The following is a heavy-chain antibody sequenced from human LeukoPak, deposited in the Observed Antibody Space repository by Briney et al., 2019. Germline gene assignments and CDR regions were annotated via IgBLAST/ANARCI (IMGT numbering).Heavy chain of an antibody. CDR3: ARYGSGTSYITNYFDY. J-gene: IGHJ4*02. CDR2: ISSDSRTI. Sequence: GGSLRLSCAASGFTFSSYSMNWVRQAPGKGLEWVSYISSDSRTIYYADSVKGRFTISRDNGKNSLYLQMKSLRDEDTAVYYCARYGSGTSYITNYFDYWGQGTLVTVSS. V-gene: IGHV3-48*02. D-gene: IGHD3-10*01. CDR1: GFTFSSYS.